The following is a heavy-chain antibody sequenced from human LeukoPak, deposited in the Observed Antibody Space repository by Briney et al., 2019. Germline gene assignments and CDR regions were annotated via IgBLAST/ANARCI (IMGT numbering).Heavy chain of an antibody. CDR3: AKGSSGWSFDY. J-gene: IGHJ4*02. CDR1: GFTFSSYS. V-gene: IGHV3-21*01. Sequence: PGGSLRLSCAASGFTFSSYSMNWVRQAPGKGLEWVSSISSSSSYIYYADSVKGRFTISRDSSKNTLFLQMNSLRAEDTAVYYCAKGSSGWSFDYWGQGTLVTVSS. D-gene: IGHD6-19*01. CDR2: ISSSSSYI.